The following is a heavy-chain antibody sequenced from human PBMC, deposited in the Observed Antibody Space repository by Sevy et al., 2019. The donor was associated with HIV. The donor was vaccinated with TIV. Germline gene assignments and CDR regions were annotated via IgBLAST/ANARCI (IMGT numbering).Heavy chain of an antibody. CDR1: GFMFSNYW. Sequence: GGSLRLSCAASGFMFSNYWMTWVRQAPGKGLEWVANIKEDGSEKYYVDSVKGRFSISRDNAKNSLHLQLNTLRPEDTAVYYCARAVTRTRDYLRIMDVWGKGTTVTVSS. V-gene: IGHV3-7*01. CDR2: IKEDGSEK. J-gene: IGHJ6*04. CDR3: ARAVTRTRDYLRIMDV. D-gene: IGHD4-17*01.